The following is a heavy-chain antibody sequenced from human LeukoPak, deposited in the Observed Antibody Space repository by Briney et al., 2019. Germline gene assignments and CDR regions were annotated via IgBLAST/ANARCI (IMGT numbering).Heavy chain of an antibody. D-gene: IGHD6-13*01. CDR1: GGTFSSYA. Sequence: ASVKVSCKXSGGTFSSYAISWVRQAPGQGLEWMGGIIPIFGTANYAQKFQGRVTITTDESTSTAYMELSSLRSEDTAVYYCASIAAAGYYYYYMDAWGQGTMVTVSS. CDR3: ASIAAAGYYYYYMDA. CDR2: IIPIFGTA. J-gene: IGHJ6*03. V-gene: IGHV1-69*05.